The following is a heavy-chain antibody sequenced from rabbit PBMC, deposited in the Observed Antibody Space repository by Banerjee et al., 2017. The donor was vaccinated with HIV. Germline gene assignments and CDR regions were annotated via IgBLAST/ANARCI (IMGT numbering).Heavy chain of an antibody. J-gene: IGHJ4*01. V-gene: IGHV1S40*01. CDR1: GLDFSSSYW. Sequence: QSLEESGGDLVKPGASLTLTCTASGLDFSSSYWICWVRQAPGKGLEWIACIYAGSSGSTQYANWAKCRFTISKISSTTVTLQMTSLTAADTATYFCARVDAGVVGYDWDLWCPGTLVTVS. D-gene: IGHD4-2*01. CDR3: ARVDAGVVGYDWDL. CDR2: IYAGSSGST.